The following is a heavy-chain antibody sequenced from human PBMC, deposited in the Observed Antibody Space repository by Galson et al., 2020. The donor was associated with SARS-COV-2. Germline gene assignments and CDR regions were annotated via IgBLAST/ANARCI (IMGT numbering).Heavy chain of an antibody. CDR3: ARQGVNMIVLVTVPGWYVDR. CDR2: VYPSGTT. J-gene: IGHJ2*01. CDR1: GYSLSTTNY. D-gene: IGHD3-22*01. Sequence: SETLSLTCTVSGYSLSTTNYWGWVRQPPGRGLEWIGRVYPSGTTYYQPSLKSRVTISVDTSKHQFSLRLDSVTAADTALYYCARQGVNMIVLVTVPGWYVDRWCRGTLVTVSS. V-gene: IGHV4-38-2*02.